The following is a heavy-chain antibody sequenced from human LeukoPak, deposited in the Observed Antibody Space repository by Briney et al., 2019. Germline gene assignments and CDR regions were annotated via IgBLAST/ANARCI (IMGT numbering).Heavy chain of an antibody. V-gene: IGHV1-18*01. Sequence: ASVKVSCKASGYTFTSYGISWVRQAPGQGLEWMGWISAYNGNTNYAQKFQGRVTITADESTSTAYMELSSLRSEDTAVYYCARDRERYDILTGYFNNYYYYMDVWGKGTTVTISS. J-gene: IGHJ6*03. D-gene: IGHD3-9*01. CDR2: ISAYNGNT. CDR3: ARDRERYDILTGYFNNYYYYMDV. CDR1: GYTFTSYG.